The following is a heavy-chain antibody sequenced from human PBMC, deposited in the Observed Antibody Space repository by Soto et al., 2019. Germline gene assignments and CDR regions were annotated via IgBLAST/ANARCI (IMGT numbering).Heavy chain of an antibody. V-gene: IGHV3-21*01. CDR3: ARSQKGLTQEDY. D-gene: IGHD6-19*01. Sequence: GGSLRLSCAASGFTFSSYSMNWVRQAPGKGLEWVSSISSSSSYIYYADSVKGRFTISRDNAKNSLYLQMNSLRAEDTAVYYCARSQKGLTQEDYWGQGTLVTVSS. J-gene: IGHJ4*02. CDR2: ISSSSSYI. CDR1: GFTFSSYS.